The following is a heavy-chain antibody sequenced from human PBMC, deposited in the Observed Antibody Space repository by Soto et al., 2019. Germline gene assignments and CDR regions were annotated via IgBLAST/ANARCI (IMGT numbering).Heavy chain of an antibody. V-gene: IGHV5-51*01. D-gene: IGHD6-6*01. CDR1: EYSFTNYW. J-gene: IGHJ6*02. CDR2: IHPGDSDT. Sequence: GESLKISCHGSEYSFTNYWIGWVRQMPGKGLEWMGIIHPGDSDTRYSPSFQGQVTFSADKSISTAYLQWSSLKASDTAMYYCARHASRPSSPYSYSCMDVWGQGTTVTVSS. CDR3: ARHASRPSSPYSYSCMDV.